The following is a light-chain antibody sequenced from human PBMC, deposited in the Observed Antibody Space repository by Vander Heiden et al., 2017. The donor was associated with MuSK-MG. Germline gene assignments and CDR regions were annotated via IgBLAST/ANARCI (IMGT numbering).Light chain of an antibody. CDR2: GAS. Sequence: DIQMTQSPSSLSASVGDRVTITCRASQGISNSLAWYQQKPGKAPELLLYGASRLESGVPSRFSGSGSGTDYTLTINSLQPEDFAAYYCQQDVNTPLTFGGGTKVELK. V-gene: IGKV1-NL1*01. CDR1: QGISNS. CDR3: QQDVNTPLT. J-gene: IGKJ4*01.